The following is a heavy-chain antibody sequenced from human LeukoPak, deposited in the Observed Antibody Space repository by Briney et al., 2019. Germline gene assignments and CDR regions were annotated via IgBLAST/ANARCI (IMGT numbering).Heavy chain of an antibody. V-gene: IGHV3-48*03. CDR2: ISGSGIK. D-gene: IGHD2-8*01. J-gene: IGHJ3*02. CDR1: RFTFSSYE. CDR3: AREDTGVAFDI. Sequence: PGGSPRLSCAASRFTFSSYEMNWVRQAPGKGLEWVSYISGSGIKHYADSVKGRFTISRDNAKNSLYLQMNSLRVEDTAVYYCAREDTGVAFDIWGQGTTVTV.